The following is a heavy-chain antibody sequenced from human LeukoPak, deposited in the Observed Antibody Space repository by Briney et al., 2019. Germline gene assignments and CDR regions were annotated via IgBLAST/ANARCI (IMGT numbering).Heavy chain of an antibody. J-gene: IGHJ4*02. V-gene: IGHV4-38-2*02. D-gene: IGHD6-19*01. CDR1: GYSISSGYY. CDR2: INHSGST. Sequence: PSETLSLTCTVSGYSISSGYYWTWIRQPPGKGLGWIGEINHSGSTNCNPSLKSRLTISVDTSKNQFSLKLRSVTAADTAVYYCARAREAVAIDYWGQGTLVTVSS. CDR3: ARAREAVAIDY.